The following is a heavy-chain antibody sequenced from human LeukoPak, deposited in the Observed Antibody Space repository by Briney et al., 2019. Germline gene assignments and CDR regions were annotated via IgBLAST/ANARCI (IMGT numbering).Heavy chain of an antibody. V-gene: IGHV4-34*01. CDR1: GGSFSVYY. D-gene: IGHD2-15*01. J-gene: IGHJ5*02. Sequence: SSETLSLTCTVSGGSFSVYYWTWIRQPPGKGLEWMGEINHSGITNYNPSLKSRLTMSVDTSKNHLSLELNSVTAADTAFYYCARVESFCSGGTCHAGFDPWGQGALVIVSS. CDR3: ARVESFCSGGTCHAGFDP. CDR2: INHSGIT.